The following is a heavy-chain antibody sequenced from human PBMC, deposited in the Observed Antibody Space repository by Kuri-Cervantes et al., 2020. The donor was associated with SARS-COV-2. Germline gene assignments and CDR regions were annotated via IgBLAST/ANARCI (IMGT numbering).Heavy chain of an antibody. CDR3: ARGPWHQLPWFDP. CDR2: IGTAGDT. Sequence: GESLKISCAACGFTFSSYDMHWVRQATGKGLEWFSAIGTAGDTYYPGSVKGRFTISRDNSKNTLYLQMNSLRAEDTAVYYCARGPWHQLPWFDPWGQGTLVTVSS. D-gene: IGHD2-2*01. J-gene: IGHJ5*02. CDR1: GFTFSSYD. V-gene: IGHV3-13*01.